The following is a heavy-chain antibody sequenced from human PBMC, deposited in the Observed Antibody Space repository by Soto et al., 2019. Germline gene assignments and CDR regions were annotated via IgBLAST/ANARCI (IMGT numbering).Heavy chain of an antibody. CDR1: GGSIISYY. V-gene: IGHV4-59*01. D-gene: IGHD3-10*01. CDR3: ARDSYSVVRGVISYYYYYGMDV. CDR2: IYYSGSN. Sequence: PSETRSLTCTVGGGSIISYYWSWIRRPPGKGVECIGYIYYSGSNNYNTYLKSRVTISVDTSKSQFSLKLSSVTAADTAVYYCARDSYSVVRGVISYYYYYGMDVWGQGTTVTVSS. J-gene: IGHJ6*02.